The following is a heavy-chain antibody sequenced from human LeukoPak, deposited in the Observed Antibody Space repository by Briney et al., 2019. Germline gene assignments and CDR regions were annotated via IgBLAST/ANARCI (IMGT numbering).Heavy chain of an antibody. D-gene: IGHD5-18*01. CDR3: ARGTGEGYTYGRYYFDY. J-gene: IGHJ4*02. CDR2: INPNSGVT. CDR1: RYTFTGYY. V-gene: IGHV1-2*02. Sequence: ASVKVSCKASRYTFTGYYMHWVRQAPGQGLEWMGWINPNSGVTDYAQNYQGRVTMTRDTSISTAYVELSRLRSDDTAVYYCARGTGEGYTYGRYYFDYWGQGTLVTVSS.